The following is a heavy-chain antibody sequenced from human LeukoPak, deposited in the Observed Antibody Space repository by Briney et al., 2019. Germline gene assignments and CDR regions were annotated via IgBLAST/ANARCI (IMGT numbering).Heavy chain of an antibody. CDR2: IHYSGST. CDR3: ARGLTSSDWYFDL. CDR1: GGSISTYY. V-gene: IGHV4-59*01. Sequence: PSETLSLTCTVSGGSISTYYWSWIRQPPGKGLEWIAYIHYSGSTNYNPSLRSRVTISVDTSKNQFSLKLSSVTAAGTAVYYCARGLTSSDWYFDLWGRGTLVTVSS. D-gene: IGHD4/OR15-4a*01. J-gene: IGHJ2*01.